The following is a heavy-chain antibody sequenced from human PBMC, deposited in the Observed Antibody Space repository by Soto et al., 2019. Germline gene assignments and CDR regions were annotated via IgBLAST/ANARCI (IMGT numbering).Heavy chain of an antibody. CDR3: AKEGMSDDFWSGYYLGYYMDV. Sequence: GGSLRLCCAASGFTFSSYAMSWVRQAPGKGLEWVSAISGSGGSTYYADSAKGRFTISRDNSKNTLYLQMNSLRAEDTAVYYCAKEGMSDDFWSGYYLGYYMDVWGKGTTVTVSS. V-gene: IGHV3-23*01. J-gene: IGHJ6*03. CDR2: ISGSGGST. CDR1: GFTFSSYA. D-gene: IGHD3-3*01.